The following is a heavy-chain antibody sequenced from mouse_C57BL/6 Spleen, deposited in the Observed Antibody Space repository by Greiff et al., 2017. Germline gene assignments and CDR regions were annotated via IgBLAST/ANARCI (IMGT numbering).Heavy chain of an antibody. CDR1: GYTFTDYY. V-gene: IGHV1-26*01. CDR2: INPNNGGT. Sequence: EVQLQQSGPELLKPGASVKISCKASGYTFTDYYMNWVKQSHGKSLEWIGDINPNNGGTSYNQKFKGKATLTVDKSSSTAYMELRSLTSEDSAVYYCARGQLGPWFAYWGQGTLVTVSA. CDR3: ARGQLGPWFAY. D-gene: IGHD4-1*02. J-gene: IGHJ3*01.